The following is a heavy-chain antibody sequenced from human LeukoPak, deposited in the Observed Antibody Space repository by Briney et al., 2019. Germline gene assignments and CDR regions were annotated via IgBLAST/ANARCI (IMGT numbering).Heavy chain of an antibody. J-gene: IGHJ4*02. V-gene: IGHV3-23*01. D-gene: IGHD2-21*01. CDR3: AKDQGVYGILWWPGY. CDR1: GFTFSSYG. Sequence: GGTLRLSCAASGFTFSSYGMTWVRQAPGKGLEWVSTISGSGGYPHYADSVKGRFTISRDNSKNTLYLQMNSLRAEDTALYYCAKDQGVYGILWWPGYWGQGTLVTVSS. CDR2: ISGSGGYP.